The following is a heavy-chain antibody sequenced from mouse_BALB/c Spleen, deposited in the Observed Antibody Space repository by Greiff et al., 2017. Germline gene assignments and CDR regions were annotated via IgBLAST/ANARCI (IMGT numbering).Heavy chain of an antibody. CDR2: ILPGSGST. J-gene: IGHJ4*01. Sequence: QVQLKESGAELMKPGASVKISCKATGYTFSSYWIEWVKQRPGHGLEWIGEILPGSGSTNYNEKFKGKATFTADTSSNTAYMQLSSLTSEDSAVYYCARSRYGSSYFYAMDYWGQGTSVTVSS. D-gene: IGHD1-1*01. CDR1: GYTFSSYW. V-gene: IGHV1-9*01. CDR3: ARSRYGSSYFYAMDY.